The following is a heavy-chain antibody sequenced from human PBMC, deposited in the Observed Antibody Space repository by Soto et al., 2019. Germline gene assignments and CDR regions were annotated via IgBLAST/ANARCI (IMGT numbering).Heavy chain of an antibody. J-gene: IGHJ3*02. V-gene: IGHV4-39*01. D-gene: IGHD3-10*01. Sequence: QLQLQESGPGLVKPSETLSLTCTVSGGSISSSSYYWGWIRQPPGQGLEWIGSIYYSGSTYYNPSLKSRVTISVDTSKNQFSLKLSSVTAADTAVYYCASRDNGSGSVQGAFDIWGQGTMVTVSS. CDR2: IYYSGST. CDR1: GGSISSSSYY. CDR3: ASRDNGSGSVQGAFDI.